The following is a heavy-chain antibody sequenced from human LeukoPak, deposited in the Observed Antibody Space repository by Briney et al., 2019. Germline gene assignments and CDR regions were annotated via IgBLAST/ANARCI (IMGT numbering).Heavy chain of an antibody. Sequence: GASVKVSCKASGYTFTSYYMHWVRQAPGQGLEWMGIINPSGGSTSYAQKFQDRVTMTTDTSTSTAYMELRSLRSDDTAVYYCARGTHYYGDYVDYWGQGTLVTVSS. D-gene: IGHD4-17*01. CDR3: ARGTHYYGDYVDY. CDR1: GYTFTSYY. V-gene: IGHV1-46*01. J-gene: IGHJ4*02. CDR2: INPSGGST.